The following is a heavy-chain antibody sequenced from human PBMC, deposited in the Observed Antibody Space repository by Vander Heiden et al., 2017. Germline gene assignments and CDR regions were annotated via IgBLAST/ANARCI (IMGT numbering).Heavy chain of an antibody. CDR3: TTGDSGYVRYYYGMDV. D-gene: IGHD5-12*01. V-gene: IGHV3-15*07. J-gene: IGHJ6*02. CDR2: IKSKTDGGTT. CDR1: GFTFSNAW. Sequence: EVQLVASGGGLVKPGGSLRLSCAASGFTFSNAWLNWVRQARGKGVGGGGRIKSKTDGGTTDYAAPVKGRFTISRDDSKNTLYLQMNSLKTEDTAVYYCTTGDSGYVRYYYGMDVWGQGTTVTVSS.